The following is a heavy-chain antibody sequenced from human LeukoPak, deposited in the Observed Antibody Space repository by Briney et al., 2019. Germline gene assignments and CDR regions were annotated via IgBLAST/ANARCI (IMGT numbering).Heavy chain of an antibody. D-gene: IGHD3-22*01. V-gene: IGHV4-4*07. J-gene: IGHJ4*02. CDR2: IYTSGST. Sequence: PSETLSLTCTVPGGSISSYYWSWIRQPAGKGLEWIGRIYTSGSTNYNPSLKSRVTISVDTSKNQFSLKLSSVTAAATAVYYCAREQDDSSGYYYFDGYYFDYWGQGTLVTVSS. CDR1: GGSISSYY. CDR3: AREQDDSSGYYYFDGYYFDY.